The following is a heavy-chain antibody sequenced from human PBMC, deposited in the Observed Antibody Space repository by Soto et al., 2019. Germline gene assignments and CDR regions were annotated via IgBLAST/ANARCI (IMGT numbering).Heavy chain of an antibody. CDR3: ARDFLQLWAPEDSFDI. CDR2: ISTYNGNS. CDR1: GYTFTSYG. D-gene: IGHD5-18*01. V-gene: IGHV1-18*01. Sequence: QVQLVQSGAEVKKPGASVKVSCQASGYTFTSYGISWVRQAPGQGLEWLGGISTYNGNSNYGQKLQGRVTMTTDTSTSTAYMELRGLRSDDTAVYYCARDFLQLWAPEDSFDIWGQVTMVTVAS. J-gene: IGHJ3*02.